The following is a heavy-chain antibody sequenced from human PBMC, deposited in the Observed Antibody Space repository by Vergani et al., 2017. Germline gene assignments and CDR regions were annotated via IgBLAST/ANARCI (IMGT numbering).Heavy chain of an antibody. CDR2: INSDGSST. V-gene: IGHV3-74*01. Sequence: VQLVESGGGLVQPGGSLRLSCAASGFTFSSYWMHWVRQAPGKGLVWVSRINSDGSSTSYADSVKGRFTISRDNAKNTLYLQMNSLRAEDTAVYYCASFVYGDYPLFDYWGQGTLVTVSS. D-gene: IGHD4-17*01. J-gene: IGHJ4*02. CDR1: GFTFSSYW. CDR3: ASFVYGDYPLFDY.